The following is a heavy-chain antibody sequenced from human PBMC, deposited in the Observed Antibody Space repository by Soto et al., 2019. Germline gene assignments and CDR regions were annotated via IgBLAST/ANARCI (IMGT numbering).Heavy chain of an antibody. CDR2: IIPIFGTA. CDR3: AADPYDILTGQTQTRPTYYYYGMEV. CDR1: GGTFSSYA. Sequence: SVKVSCKASGGTFSSYAISWVRQAPGQGLEWMGEIIPIFGTANYAQKFQGRVTITADESTSTAYMELSSLRSEDTAVYYCAADPYDILTGQTQTRPTYYYYGMEVWGQGTTVTVSS. J-gene: IGHJ6*02. D-gene: IGHD3-9*01. V-gene: IGHV1-69*13.